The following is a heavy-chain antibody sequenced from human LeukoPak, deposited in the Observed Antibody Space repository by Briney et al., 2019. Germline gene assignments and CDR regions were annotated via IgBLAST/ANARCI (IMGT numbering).Heavy chain of an antibody. Sequence: PGGSLRLSCAGSGFTFSNSVINWVRQAPGKGLEWVSLISGSGDTTYYADSVKGRFTISRDNSKSTVYLQMNSLRAEDTALYYCGFNGGGHIMASLDFWGQGTLVSVSS. CDR3: GFNGGGHIMASLDF. D-gene: IGHD5-12*01. V-gene: IGHV3-23*01. CDR2: ISGSGDTT. J-gene: IGHJ4*02. CDR1: GFTFSNSV.